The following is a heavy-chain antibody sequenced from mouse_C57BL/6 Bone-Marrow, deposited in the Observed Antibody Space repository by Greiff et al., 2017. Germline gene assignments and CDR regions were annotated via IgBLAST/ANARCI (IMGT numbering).Heavy chain of an antibody. CDR3: ARCSAWFAY. Sequence: QVQLQQPGAELVKPGASVKLSCKASGYTFTSYWMHWVKQRPGPGLAWIGMIHPNSGSTNYNAKFKSKATLTVAKSSRTAYMLLSSLTSEDAAVYYCARCSAWFAYWGQGTLVTVSA. CDR2: IHPNSGST. D-gene: IGHD6-1*01. V-gene: IGHV1-64*01. CDR1: GYTFTSYW. J-gene: IGHJ3*01.